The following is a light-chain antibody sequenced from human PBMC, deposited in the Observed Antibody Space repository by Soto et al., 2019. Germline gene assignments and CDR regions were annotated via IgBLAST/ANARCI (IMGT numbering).Light chain of an antibody. CDR3: QQRSNWST. J-gene: IGKJ4*01. CDR2: DAS. V-gene: IGKV3-11*01. Sequence: EIVLTQSPATLSLSPGERATISCRASQSVSSYLAWYQQKPGQAPRLLIYDASNRATGIPARFSGSGSGTDFTLTISSLEPEDFAVYYCQQRSNWSTFGGGTKVEIK. CDR1: QSVSSY.